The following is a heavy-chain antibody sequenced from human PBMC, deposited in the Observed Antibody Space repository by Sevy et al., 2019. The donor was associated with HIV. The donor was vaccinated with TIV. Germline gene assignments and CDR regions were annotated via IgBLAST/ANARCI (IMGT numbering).Heavy chain of an antibody. CDR1: GFTFSSYG. J-gene: IGHJ6*02. CDR2: ISYDGSNK. V-gene: IGHV3-30*18. CDR3: AKDRLGNYYYYGMDV. D-gene: IGHD1-1*01. Sequence: GGSLRLSCAASGFTFSSYGMHWVRQAPGKGLEWVAVISYDGSNKYYADSVKGRFTISRDNSKDTLYLQMNSLRAEDRAGYYCAKDRLGNYYYYGMDVWGQGTTVTVSS.